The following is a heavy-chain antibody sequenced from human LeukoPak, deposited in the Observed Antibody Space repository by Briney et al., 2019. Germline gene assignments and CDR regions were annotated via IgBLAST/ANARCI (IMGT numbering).Heavy chain of an antibody. CDR1: GFTFSSYA. J-gene: IGHJ5*02. CDR2: ITDSVSGGST. Sequence: GGSLRLSCAASGFTFSSYAMTWVRQAPGKGLEWVSTITDSVSGGSTYYADSVKGRFTISRDNSKNTLYLQMGSLRAEDTAVYFCAKDRTGYSYGYFLSPWGQGTLVTVSS. V-gene: IGHV3-23*01. D-gene: IGHD5-18*01. CDR3: AKDRTGYSYGYFLSP.